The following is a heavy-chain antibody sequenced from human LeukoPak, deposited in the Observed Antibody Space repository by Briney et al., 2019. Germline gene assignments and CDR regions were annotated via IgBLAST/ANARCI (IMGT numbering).Heavy chain of an antibody. CDR1: GYMFTDYY. D-gene: IGHD1-26*01. V-gene: IGHV1-2*02. CDR2: MNPDNGDT. CDR3: ATPLKGVGGRDY. Sequence: ASVKVSCKASGYMFTDYYIHWVRRAPGQGLEWMGWMNPDNGDTNYAQKFQGRVTMTRDTSISTAYMELSSLKSDDTAVYYCATPLKGVGGRDYWGQGTLVTVSS. J-gene: IGHJ4*02.